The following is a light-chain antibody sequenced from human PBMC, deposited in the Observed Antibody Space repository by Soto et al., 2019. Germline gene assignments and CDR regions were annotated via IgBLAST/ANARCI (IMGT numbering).Light chain of an antibody. V-gene: IGLV2-14*01. CDR1: SSDVGGYNY. J-gene: IGLJ1*01. Sequence: QSALTQPASVSGSPGQSITISCTGTSSDVGGYNYVSWYQQHPGKAPKLMIYDVSNRPSGVSNRFSGSNSGNTASLTISGLQAEDEADYYCSSYTSSSTPYVFGPGTKLTVL. CDR2: DVS. CDR3: SSYTSSSTPYV.